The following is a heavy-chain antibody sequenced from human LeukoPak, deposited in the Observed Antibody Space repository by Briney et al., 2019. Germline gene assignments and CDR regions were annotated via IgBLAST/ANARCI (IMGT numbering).Heavy chain of an antibody. CDR1: GYTFTAFF. J-gene: IGHJ4*02. CDR3: ARVGAAYQDSHY. V-gene: IGHV1-2*02. CDR2: LNPNSGGT. D-gene: IGHD1-26*01. Sequence: ASVTVSCKTSGYTFTAFFIHWVRQAPGQGLEWMGWLNPNSGGTNYAQKFQGRVTMTRDTSISTAYMELSRLRSVDTAVYFCARVGAAYQDSHYWGQGTLVTVSS.